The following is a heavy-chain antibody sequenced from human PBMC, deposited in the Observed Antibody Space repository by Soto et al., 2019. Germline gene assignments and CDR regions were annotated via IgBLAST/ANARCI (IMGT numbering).Heavy chain of an antibody. V-gene: IGHV3-49*03. CDR1: GFTFGDYA. Sequence: GGSLRLSCTASGFTFGDYAMSWFRQAPGKGLEWVGFIRSKAYGGTTEYAASVKGRFTISRDDSKSIAYLQMNSLKTEDTAVYYCQGEGAARRNYWGQGTLVTVSS. CDR3: QGEGAARRNY. CDR2: IRSKAYGGTT. D-gene: IGHD6-6*01. J-gene: IGHJ4*02.